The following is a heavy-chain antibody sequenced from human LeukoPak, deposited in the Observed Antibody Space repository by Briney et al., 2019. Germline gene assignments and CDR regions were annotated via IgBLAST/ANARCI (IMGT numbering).Heavy chain of an antibody. J-gene: IGHJ4*02. Sequence: PSETLSLTCTVSGGSISSSSYYWGWIRQPPGKGLEWIGSIYYSGSTYYNPSLKSRVTISVDTSKNQFSLKLSSVTAADTAVYYCARGSGKRDYWGQGTLVTVSS. CDR3: ARGSGKRDY. D-gene: IGHD2-15*01. CDR1: GGSISSSSYY. V-gene: IGHV4-39*07. CDR2: IYYSGST.